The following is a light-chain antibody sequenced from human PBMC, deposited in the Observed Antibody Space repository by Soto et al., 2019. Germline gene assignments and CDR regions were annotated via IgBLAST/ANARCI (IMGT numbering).Light chain of an antibody. J-gene: IGKJ4*01. Sequence: DIQMTQSPSSLSASVGDRVTITCRASQSISSYLNWYQQKPGKAPKLLIYAASTLQSGVPSRFSGSGSGTHFTLTISSLQPEDFATYFCQQAYSTLTFGGGTKVDIK. CDR2: AAS. V-gene: IGKV1-39*01. CDR3: QQAYSTLT. CDR1: QSISSY.